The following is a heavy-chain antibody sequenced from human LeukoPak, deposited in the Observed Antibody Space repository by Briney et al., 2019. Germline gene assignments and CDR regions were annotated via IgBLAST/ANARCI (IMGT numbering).Heavy chain of an antibody. J-gene: IGHJ6*03. Sequence: PGGSLRLSCAASGFTFSSYWMSWVRQGPGKGLEWVAFIRYDGSNTYYVDSVKGRFTISRDNSKNTLYLQMNSLRAEDTAVYYCAKEYLEWFPMDVWGKGTKVTISS. V-gene: IGHV3-30*02. CDR3: AKEYLEWFPMDV. D-gene: IGHD3-9*01. CDR2: IRYDGSNT. CDR1: GFTFSSYW.